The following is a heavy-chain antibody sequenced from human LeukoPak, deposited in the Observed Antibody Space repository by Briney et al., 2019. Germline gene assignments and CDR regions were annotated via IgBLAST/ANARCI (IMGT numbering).Heavy chain of an antibody. D-gene: IGHD6-19*01. CDR3: VRSLSGSGTY. V-gene: IGHV3-7*04. CDR1: GFTFSSYW. J-gene: IGHJ4*02. CDR2: IKQDGSEK. Sequence: GGSLRLSCAASGFTFSSYWMNWVRQAPGKGMEWVANIKQDGSEKYYVDSVKGRFTISRDNAKNSLYLQMNSLRAEDSAVYYCVRSLSGSGTYWGQGTLVTVSS.